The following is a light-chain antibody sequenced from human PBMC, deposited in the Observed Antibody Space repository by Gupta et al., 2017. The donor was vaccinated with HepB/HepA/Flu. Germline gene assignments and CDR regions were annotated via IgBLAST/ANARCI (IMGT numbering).Light chain of an antibody. CDR2: DVF. CDR3: QQSYSTPIT. J-gene: IGKJ5*01. Sequence: IQMTQYPSYLSASVGDRVTITCRASQSISSHLNWYQQLPGQAPKLLIYDVFSVQSGVPSRFSGSGSGTDFTLTISSLQRDDFATYYCQQSYSTPITFGRGTRLEIK. CDR1: QSISSH. V-gene: IGKV1-39*01.